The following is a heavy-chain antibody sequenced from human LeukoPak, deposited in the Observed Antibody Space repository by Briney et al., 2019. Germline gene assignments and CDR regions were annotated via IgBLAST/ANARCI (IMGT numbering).Heavy chain of an antibody. CDR3: ASSHDYKVPADWYFDL. J-gene: IGHJ2*01. V-gene: IGHV4-4*07. D-gene: IGHD4-11*01. CDR2: IYTSGST. CDR1: GGSISSYY. Sequence: SETLSLTCTVSGGSISSYYWSWIRQPAGKGLEWIGRIYTSGSTNYNPSLKSRVTMSVDTSKNQFSLKLSSVTAADTAVYYCASSHDYKVPADWYFDLWGRGTLVTVSS.